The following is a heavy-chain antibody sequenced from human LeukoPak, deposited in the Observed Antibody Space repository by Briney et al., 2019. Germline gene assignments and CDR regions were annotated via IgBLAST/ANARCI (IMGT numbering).Heavy chain of an antibody. CDR3: ARCYYDSSGYYYAHGY. CDR2: ISAYNGNT. CDR1: GYTFTSYG. V-gene: IGHV1-18*01. J-gene: IGHJ4*02. Sequence: VASVKVSCKASGYTFTSYGISWVRQAPGQGLEWMGWISAYNGNTNYAQKLQGRVTMTTDTSTSTAYMELRSLRSDDTAVYYCARCYYDSSGYYYAHGYWGQGTLVTVSS. D-gene: IGHD3-22*01.